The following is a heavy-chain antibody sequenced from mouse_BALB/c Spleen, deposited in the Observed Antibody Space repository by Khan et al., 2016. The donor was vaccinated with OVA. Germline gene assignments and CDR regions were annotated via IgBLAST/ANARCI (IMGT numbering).Heavy chain of an antibody. CDR2: VSTGGGYT. Sequence: EVKLLESGGDLVKPGGSLKLSCAASGFTFSTYGMSWVRQTPDKRLEWVATVSTGGGYTYYPDSVKGRFTISRDNSKNTLYLQMSSLKSEDTAMFYVESRANRDDREGFDYWGQGTMVTVSA. J-gene: IGHJ3*01. D-gene: IGHD2-14*01. CDR1: GFTFSTYG. CDR3: ESRANRDDREGFDY. V-gene: IGHV5-6*02.